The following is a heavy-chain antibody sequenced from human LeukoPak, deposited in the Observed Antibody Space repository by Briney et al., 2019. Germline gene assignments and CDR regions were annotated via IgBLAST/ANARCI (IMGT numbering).Heavy chain of an antibody. CDR1: GYTFTGYY. CDR3: AKSVAGWLPQIDY. D-gene: IGHD6-19*01. V-gene: IGHV1-2*02. Sequence: ASVKVSCKASGYTFTGYYMHWVRQAPGQGLEWMGWINPNSGGTNYAQKFQGRVTMTRDTSISTAYMELSRLRSDDTAVYYCAKSVAGWLPQIDYWGQGTLVTVSS. CDR2: INPNSGGT. J-gene: IGHJ4*02.